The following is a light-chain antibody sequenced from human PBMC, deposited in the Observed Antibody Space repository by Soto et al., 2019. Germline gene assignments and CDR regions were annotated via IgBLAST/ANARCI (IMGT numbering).Light chain of an antibody. CDR3: GSYRSSSTLYV. CDR2: DVS. Sequence: QSALTQPASVSGSPGQSITISCTGTSSDIGGYKYVSWYQQHPGKVPKLIIYDVSNRPSGVSDRFSGSKSGNTASLTISGLQAEDEADYYCGSYRSSSTLYVFGTGTKLTVL. J-gene: IGLJ1*01. V-gene: IGLV2-14*01. CDR1: SSDIGGYKY.